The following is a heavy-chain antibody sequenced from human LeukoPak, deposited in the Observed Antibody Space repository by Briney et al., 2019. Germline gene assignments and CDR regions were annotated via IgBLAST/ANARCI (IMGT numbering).Heavy chain of an antibody. J-gene: IGHJ4*02. CDR1: GGSISSSSYY. V-gene: IGHV4-39*01. CDR3: ARYTPYFIDY. D-gene: IGHD2/OR15-2a*01. Sequence: SETLSLTCTVSGGSISSSSYYWGWIRQPPGKGLEWIGNIYYSGSTYNNPSLKSRVTISVDTSKNQFSLKLSSVTAADTAVYYCARYTPYFIDYWGQGTLVTVSS. CDR2: IYYSGST.